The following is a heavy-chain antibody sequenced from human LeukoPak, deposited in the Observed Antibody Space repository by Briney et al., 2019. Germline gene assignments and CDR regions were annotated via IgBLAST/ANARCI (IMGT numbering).Heavy chain of an antibody. CDR3: ARGDGYNWVFDY. V-gene: IGHV4-39*07. Sequence: SETLSLTCTVSDGSISSSSYYWGWIRQPPGKGLEWIGSIYYSGSTYYNPSLKSRVTISVDTSKNQFSLKLSSVTAADTAVYYCARGDGYNWVFDYWGQGTLVTVSS. D-gene: IGHD5-24*01. CDR1: DGSISSSSYY. CDR2: IYYSGST. J-gene: IGHJ4*02.